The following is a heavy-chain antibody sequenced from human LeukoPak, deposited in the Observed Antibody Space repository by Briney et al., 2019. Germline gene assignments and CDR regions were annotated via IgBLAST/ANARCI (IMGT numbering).Heavy chain of an antibody. V-gene: IGHV3-53*04. CDR1: GFTVSSNY. Sequence: GGSLRLSCAASGFTVSSNYMSWVRQAPGKGLEWVSVIYSGGSTYYADSVKGRFTISRHNSKNTLYLQMNSLRAEDTAVYYCARADFLGYCSGGSFPRLYWGQGTLVTVSS. D-gene: IGHD2-15*01. CDR2: IYSGGST. J-gene: IGHJ4*02. CDR3: ARADFLGYCSGGSFPRLY.